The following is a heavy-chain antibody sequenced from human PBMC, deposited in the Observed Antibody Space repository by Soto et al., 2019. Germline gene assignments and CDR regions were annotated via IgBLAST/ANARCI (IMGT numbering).Heavy chain of an antibody. CDR2: MNPNSGNT. V-gene: IGHV1-8*01. CDR3: ARERYSGYVCGY. Sequence: QVQLVQSGAEVKKPGASVKVSCKASGYTFTSYDINWVRQATGQGLEWMGWMNPNSGNTGYAQKFQGRATMTRNTSISTAYMELRSLRSEDTAVYYCARERYSGYVCGYWGQGTLVTVSS. D-gene: IGHD5-12*01. CDR1: GYTFTSYD. J-gene: IGHJ4*02.